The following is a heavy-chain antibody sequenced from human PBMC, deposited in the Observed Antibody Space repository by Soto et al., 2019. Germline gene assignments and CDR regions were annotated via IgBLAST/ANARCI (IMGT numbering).Heavy chain of an antibody. J-gene: IGHJ5*02. CDR3: ASDMYDNWFDP. D-gene: IGHD2-8*01. CDR2: ILYDGSNK. Sequence: QVQLVESGGGVVQPGRSLRLSCAASGFTFTTYGMHWVRQAPGKGLEWVAVILYDGSNKYYADSVKGRFTISRDISKNTGDLQMNILRAEDTAVYYCASDMYDNWFDPWGQGTLVTVSS. V-gene: IGHV3-33*01. CDR1: GFTFTTYG.